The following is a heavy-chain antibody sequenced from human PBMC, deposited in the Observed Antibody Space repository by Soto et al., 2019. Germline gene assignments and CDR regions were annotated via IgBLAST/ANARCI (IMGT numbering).Heavy chain of an antibody. V-gene: IGHV3-43D*04. CDR3: AKGDITGTSYLGY. J-gene: IGHJ4*02. CDR2: INWDGGTT. D-gene: IGHD1-20*01. CDR1: GFIFDDYA. Sequence: HPGGSLRLSCAASGFIFDDYAMHWVRQGPGKSLEWVSVINWDGGTTFYADSVKGRFTISRDNSEDSVYLQMNSLRNEDTAFYYCAKGDITGTSYLGYWGQGTLVTVSS.